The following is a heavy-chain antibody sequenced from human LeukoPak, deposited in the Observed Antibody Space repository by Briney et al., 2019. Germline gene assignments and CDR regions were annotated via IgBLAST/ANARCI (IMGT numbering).Heavy chain of an antibody. CDR1: GFTFSTYW. CDR3: ARNVYRTFDS. D-gene: IGHD5/OR15-5a*01. CDR2: IKQDGSEK. Sequence: GGSLRLPCAASGFTFSTYWMSWVRQAPGQGQERVANIKQDGSEKYYVDSVKDRFTISRDNAKNTLYLQMNSLRVEDTAVYYCARNVYRTFDSWDQGTLVTVSS. V-gene: IGHV3-7*01. J-gene: IGHJ4*02.